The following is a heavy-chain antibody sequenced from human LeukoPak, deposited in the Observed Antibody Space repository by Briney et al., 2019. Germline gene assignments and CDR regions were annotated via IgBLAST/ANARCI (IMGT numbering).Heavy chain of an antibody. CDR2: VIPMFGTT. Sequence: GSSVKVSFTASGGIFTNYVITWVRQAPGQGHQWMGGVIPMFGTTHYAREFQDRVTMSADESTNIAHMDLRSLTSEDTAVYYCAGERADVEVYSGMDVWGQGTTVTVSS. CDR1: GGIFTNYV. J-gene: IGHJ6*02. CDR3: AGERADVEVYSGMDV. V-gene: IGHV1-69*01. D-gene: IGHD2-21*01.